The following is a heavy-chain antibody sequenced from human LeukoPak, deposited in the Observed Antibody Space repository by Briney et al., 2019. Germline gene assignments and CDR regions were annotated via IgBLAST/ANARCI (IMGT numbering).Heavy chain of an antibody. CDR2: ISSNSDNT. CDR3: ARDWGSIKVIADY. Sequence: ASVKVSCKASGYTFTSYGITWVRQAPGQGLEWMGWISSNSDNTNYAQKLQGRVTMTTDTSTSTAYMELRSLRSDDTALYFCARDWGSIKVIADYWGQGTLVTVSS. CDR1: GYTFTSYG. V-gene: IGHV1-18*01. J-gene: IGHJ4*02. D-gene: IGHD7-27*01.